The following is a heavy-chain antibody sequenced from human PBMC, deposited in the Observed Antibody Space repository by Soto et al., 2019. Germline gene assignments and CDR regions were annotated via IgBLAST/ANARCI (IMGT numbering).Heavy chain of an antibody. Sequence: PSETLSLTCALSGAPITWCDYSWNWIRQPPGKGLEWLGYIFHGGSTYYNPSLRSRVTISVDRSRTQFSLKMSSVTAADTSVYYCARGRVVVPAAVMFNCLDPWGQGALVTVSS. CDR2: IFHGGST. CDR3: ARGRVVVPAAVMFNCLDP. D-gene: IGHD2-2*01. J-gene: IGHJ5*02. CDR1: GAPITWCDYS. V-gene: IGHV4-30-2*01.